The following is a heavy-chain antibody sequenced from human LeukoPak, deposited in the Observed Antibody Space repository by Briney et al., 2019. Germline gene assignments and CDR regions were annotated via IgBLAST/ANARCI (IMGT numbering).Heavy chain of an antibody. CDR2: IIPIFGTA. D-gene: IGHD2-2*01. V-gene: IGHV1-69*13. J-gene: IGHJ1*01. CDR3: ARDGVPARRVFQH. CDR1: GGTFSSYA. Sequence: SVKVSCKASGGTFSSYAISWVRQAPGQGLEWMGGIIPIFGTANYAQKFQGRVTITADESTSTAYIELSSLRSEDTAVYYCARDGVPARRVFQHWGQSTLVTVSS.